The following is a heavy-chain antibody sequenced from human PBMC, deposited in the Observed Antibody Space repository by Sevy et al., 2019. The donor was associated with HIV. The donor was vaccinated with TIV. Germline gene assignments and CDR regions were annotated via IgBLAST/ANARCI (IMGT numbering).Heavy chain of an antibody. CDR1: GFNFSNVW. Sequence: GGSLRLSCAASGFNFSNVWMSWIRQAPDKGLEGVGHVKSKTEGGTTDYAAPVRGSFAISRDDSKNTLYLEMTSLKTEDTAVYYCATGGSLFQHWGQGTLVTVSS. CDR3: ATGGSLFQH. D-gene: IGHD3-16*01. V-gene: IGHV3-15*01. CDR2: VKSKTEGGTT. J-gene: IGHJ1*01.